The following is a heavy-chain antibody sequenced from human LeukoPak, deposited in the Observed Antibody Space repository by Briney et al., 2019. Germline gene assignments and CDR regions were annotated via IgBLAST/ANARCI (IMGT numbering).Heavy chain of an antibody. CDR1: GGSISSYC. J-gene: IGHJ4*02. D-gene: IGHD2-2*01. Sequence: SETLSLTCTVSGGSISSYCWSWIRQPPGKGLEWIGYIYYSGSTNYNPSLKSRVTISVDTSKNQFSLKLSSVTAADTAVYYCARQEGYCSSTSCYSVFDYWGQGTLVTVSS. CDR2: IYYSGST. V-gene: IGHV4-59*08. CDR3: ARQEGYCSSTSCYSVFDY.